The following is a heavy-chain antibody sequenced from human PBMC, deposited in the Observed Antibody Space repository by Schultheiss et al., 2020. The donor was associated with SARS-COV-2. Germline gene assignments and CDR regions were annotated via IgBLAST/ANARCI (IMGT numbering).Heavy chain of an antibody. V-gene: IGHV3-23*01. Sequence: GGSLRLSCAASGFTFSSYAMSWVRQAPGKGLEWVSAISGSGGSTYYADSVKGRFTISRDNSMNTLYLQMNSLRAEDTAVYYCAREPIRTYSSSSKDYWGQGTLVTVSS. J-gene: IGHJ4*02. CDR1: GFTFSSYA. CDR3: AREPIRTYSSSSKDY. CDR2: ISGSGGST. D-gene: IGHD6-6*01.